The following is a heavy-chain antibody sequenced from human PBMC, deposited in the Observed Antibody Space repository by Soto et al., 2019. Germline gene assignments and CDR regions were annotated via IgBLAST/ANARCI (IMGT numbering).Heavy chain of an antibody. Sequence: ASVKVSCKASGGTFSSYAISWVRQAPGQGLEWMGGIIPIFGTANYAQKFQGRVTITADESTSTAYMELSSLRSEDTAVYYCARDTLSSSSSSVYYYYGMDVWGQGTTVTVSS. CDR1: GGTFSSYA. CDR2: IIPIFGTA. D-gene: IGHD6-6*01. CDR3: ARDTLSSSSSSVYYYYGMDV. V-gene: IGHV1-69*13. J-gene: IGHJ6*02.